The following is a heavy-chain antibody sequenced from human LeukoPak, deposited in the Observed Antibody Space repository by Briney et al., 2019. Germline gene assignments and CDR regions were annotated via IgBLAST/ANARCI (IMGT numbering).Heavy chain of an antibody. CDR2: IKQDGSEK. V-gene: IGHV3-7*01. D-gene: IGHD3-22*01. CDR3: ARGLFYYYDSSGYYNWFDP. Sequence: PGGSLRLSCAASGFTFSSYAMSWVRQAPGKGLEWVANIKQDGSEKYYVDSVKGRFTISRDNAKNSLYLQMNSLRAEDTAVYYCARGLFYYYDSSGYYNWFDPWGQGTLVTVSS. J-gene: IGHJ5*02. CDR1: GFTFSSYA.